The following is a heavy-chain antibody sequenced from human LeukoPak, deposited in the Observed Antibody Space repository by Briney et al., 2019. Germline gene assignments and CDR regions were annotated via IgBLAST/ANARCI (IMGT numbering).Heavy chain of an antibody. Sequence: GGSLRLSCAASGFTFSSYAMSWVRQAPGKGLERVSAISGSGGSTYYADSVKGRFTISRDNSKNTLYLQMNSLRAEDTAVYYCAKDRNDYDILTGYDYWGQGTLVTVSS. V-gene: IGHV3-23*01. CDR1: GFTFSSYA. CDR3: AKDRNDYDILTGYDY. J-gene: IGHJ4*02. CDR2: ISGSGGST. D-gene: IGHD3-9*01.